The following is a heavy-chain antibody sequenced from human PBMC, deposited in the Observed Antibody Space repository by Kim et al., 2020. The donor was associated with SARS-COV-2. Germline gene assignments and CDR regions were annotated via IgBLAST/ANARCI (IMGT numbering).Heavy chain of an antibody. Sequence: ASVKVSCKASGYTFTSYGISWVRQAPGQGLEWMGWISAYNGNTNYAQKLQGRVTMTTDTSTSTAYMELRSLRSDDTAVYYCARVASSGYSSGWYVDFDYWGQGTLVTVSS. CDR2: ISAYNGNT. CDR3: ARVASSGYSSGWYVDFDY. D-gene: IGHD6-19*01. V-gene: IGHV1-18*04. CDR1: GYTFTSYG. J-gene: IGHJ4*02.